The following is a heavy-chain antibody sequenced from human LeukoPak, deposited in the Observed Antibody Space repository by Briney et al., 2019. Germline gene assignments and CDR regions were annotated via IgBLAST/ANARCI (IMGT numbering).Heavy chain of an antibody. CDR3: ASSGLVSPYYYYYMDV. Sequence: SVKVSCKASGGTFSSYAISWVRQAPGQGLEWMGGIIPIFGTANYAQKFQGRVTITADESTSTAYMELSSLRSEDTAVYYCASSGLVSPYYYYYMDVWGKGTTVTVSS. CDR1: GGTFSSYA. J-gene: IGHJ6*03. D-gene: IGHD3/OR15-3a*01. V-gene: IGHV1-69*13. CDR2: IIPIFGTA.